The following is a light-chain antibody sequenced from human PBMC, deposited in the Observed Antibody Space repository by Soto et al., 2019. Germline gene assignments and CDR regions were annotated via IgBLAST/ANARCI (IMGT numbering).Light chain of an antibody. CDR1: QGIRND. V-gene: IGKV1-6*01. CDR3: LQDYNYPRT. Sequence: AIQMTQSPSSLSASVGDRVTITCRASQGIRNDVAWYQQRPGKAPKLLIYAASTLQSGVPSRFSGNESGTEFTFTISSLQPEDFATYYCLQDYNYPRTFGQGTKVEIK. J-gene: IGKJ1*01. CDR2: AAS.